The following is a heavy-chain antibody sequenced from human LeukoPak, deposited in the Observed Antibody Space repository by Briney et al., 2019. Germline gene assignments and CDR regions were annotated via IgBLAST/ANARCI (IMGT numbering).Heavy chain of an antibody. CDR1: GASISDNFY. J-gene: IGHJ4*02. CDR3: ARDGGLWFGDRNLVFDY. V-gene: IGHV4-61*02. Sequence: SETLSLTCTVSGASISDNFYWSWIRQSAGKGLEWIGRIYASGITTYSSSLKSRLTISVDTSKNQFSLRLTSVTAADTAVYYCARDGGLWFGDRNLVFDYWGQGTLVTVSS. CDR2: IYASGIT. D-gene: IGHD3-10*01.